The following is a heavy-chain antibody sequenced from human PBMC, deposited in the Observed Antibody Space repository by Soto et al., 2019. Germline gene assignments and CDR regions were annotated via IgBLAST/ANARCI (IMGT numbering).Heavy chain of an antibody. CDR3: ATATRISTTPPYYYGMDV. V-gene: IGHV1-8*01. CDR1: GYTLTSYD. J-gene: IGHJ6*02. Sequence: ASVKVSCKASGYTLTSYDINWVRQATGQGLEWMGRMNLNSGNTVYAQKFQGRVTMTEDTSTDTAYMELSSLRSEDTAVYYCATATRISTTPPYYYGMDVWGQGTTVTVSS. D-gene: IGHD3-22*01. CDR2: MNLNSGNT.